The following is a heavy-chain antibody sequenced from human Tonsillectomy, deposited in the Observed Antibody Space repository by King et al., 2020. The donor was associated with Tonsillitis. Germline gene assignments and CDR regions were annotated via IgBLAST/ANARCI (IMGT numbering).Heavy chain of an antibody. V-gene: IGHV6-1*01. CDR1: GDSVSSNSAA. J-gene: IGHJ4*02. CDR2: TYYRSKWYN. CDR3: DREFAFVGMSGHYY. D-gene: IGHD3-3*02. Sequence: VQLPQSGPGLVKPSQTLSLTCAISGDSVSSNSAAWNWIRQSPSRGLEWLGRTYYRSKWYNEYAVSVKSRIIIDTETSKNKLSLQLKSLTPQDTAVYYCDREFAFVGMSGHYYWGQGTLVTASS.